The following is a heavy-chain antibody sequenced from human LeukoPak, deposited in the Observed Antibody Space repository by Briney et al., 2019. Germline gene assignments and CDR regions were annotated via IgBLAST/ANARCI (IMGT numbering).Heavy chain of an antibody. Sequence: PGGSLRLSCGASGFXFSNAWISWVRQAPGKGLEWVGRIKSKTDGGTTDYAAPVKGRFTISRDDSKNTLYLQMNSLKTEDTAVYYCTTDPRLFSVTTDYWGQGTLVTVSS. D-gene: IGHD4-17*01. CDR2: IKSKTDGGTT. CDR1: GFXFSNAW. CDR3: TTDPRLFSVTTDY. V-gene: IGHV3-15*01. J-gene: IGHJ4*02.